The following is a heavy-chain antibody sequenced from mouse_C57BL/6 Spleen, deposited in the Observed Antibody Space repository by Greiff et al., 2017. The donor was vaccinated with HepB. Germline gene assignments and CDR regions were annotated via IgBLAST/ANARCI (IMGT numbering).Heavy chain of an antibody. Sequence: VQLQQSGPELVKPGASVKISCKASGYSFSSSWMNWVKRRPGKGLEWIGRIYPGDGDTNYNGKFKGKATLTADKSSSTAYMQLSSLTSEDSAVYFCSRDYYYAMDYWGQGTSVTVSS. D-gene: IGHD2-4*01. J-gene: IGHJ4*01. V-gene: IGHV1-82*01. CDR3: SRDYYYAMDY. CDR2: IYPGDGDT. CDR1: GYSFSSSW.